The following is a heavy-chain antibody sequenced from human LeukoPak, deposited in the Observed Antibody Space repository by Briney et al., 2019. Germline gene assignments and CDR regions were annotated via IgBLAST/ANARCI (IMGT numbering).Heavy chain of an antibody. CDR1: GFTFSSYW. D-gene: IGHD3-9*01. CDR3: ARVRVDWLSKTKYFDY. Sequence: GGSLRLSCAAPGFTFSSYWMHWVRQAPGKGLVWVSRINSDGSSTSYADPVKGRFTISRDNAKNTLYLQMNSLRAEDTAVYYCARVRVDWLSKTKYFDYWGQGTLVTVSS. CDR2: INSDGSST. V-gene: IGHV3-74*01. J-gene: IGHJ4*02.